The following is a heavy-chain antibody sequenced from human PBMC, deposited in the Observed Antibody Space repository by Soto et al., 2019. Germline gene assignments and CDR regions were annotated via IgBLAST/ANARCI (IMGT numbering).Heavy chain of an antibody. V-gene: IGHV3-15*01. J-gene: IGHJ6*02. Sequence: GGSLRLSCAASGFTFSNAWMSWVRQAPGKGLEWVGRIKSKTDGGTTDYAAPVKGRFTISRDDSKNTLYLQMNSLKTEDTAVYYCTTDPKMVAFVADPRDCYNYYDMDVWGQGTTVTVSS. CDR2: IKSKTDGGTT. CDR1: GFTFSNAW. CDR3: TTDPKMVAFVADPRDCYNYYDMDV. D-gene: IGHD2-15*01.